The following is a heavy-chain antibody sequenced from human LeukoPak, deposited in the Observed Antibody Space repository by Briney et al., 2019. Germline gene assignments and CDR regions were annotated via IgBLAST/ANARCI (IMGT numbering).Heavy chain of an antibody. Sequence: GGSLRLSCAASGFTFSSYAMSWVRQAPGKGLEWVSAISGSGGSTYYADSVKGRFTISRDNSKNTLYLQMNSLRAEDTAVYYCAKVVWFGELIPTRHPYYFDYWGQGTLVTASS. CDR2: ISGSGGST. D-gene: IGHD3-10*01. V-gene: IGHV3-23*01. CDR1: GFTFSSYA. J-gene: IGHJ4*02. CDR3: AKVVWFGELIPTRHPYYFDY.